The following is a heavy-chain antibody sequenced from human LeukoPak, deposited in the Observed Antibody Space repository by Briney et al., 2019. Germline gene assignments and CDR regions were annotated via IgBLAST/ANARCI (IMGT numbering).Heavy chain of an antibody. V-gene: IGHV3-30-3*01. CDR2: ISNDGSNK. CDR1: GFTFSSYA. CDR3: ARGARYCSTTSCYSYFDY. Sequence: GGSLRLSCAASGFTFSSYAMHWVRQAPGKGLEWVAVISNDGSNKYYAESVKGRFTISRDNSKNTLYLQMNSLRAEDTAVYYCARGARYCSTTSCYSYFDYWGQGTLVTVSS. D-gene: IGHD2-2*01. J-gene: IGHJ4*02.